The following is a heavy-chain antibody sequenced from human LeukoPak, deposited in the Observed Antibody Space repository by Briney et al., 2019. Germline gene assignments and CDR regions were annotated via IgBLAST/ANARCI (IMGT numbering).Heavy chain of an antibody. CDR1: GFTFSSYA. D-gene: IGHD2-2*02. J-gene: IGHJ5*02. V-gene: IGHV3-23*01. CDR3: AKDLRYCSTTRCYKEWFDP. CDR2: ISGSGGGK. Sequence: GGSLRLSCAASGFTFSSYAMTWVRQAPGKGLEWVSAISGSGGGKYYADCVRGRFTISRDNSKSTLFLQMNSLRAEDTAIYYCAKDLRYCSTTRCYKEWFDPWGQGTLVTVSS.